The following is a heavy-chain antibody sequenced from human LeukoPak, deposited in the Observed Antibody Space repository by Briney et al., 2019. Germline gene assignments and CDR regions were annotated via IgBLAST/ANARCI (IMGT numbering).Heavy chain of an antibody. Sequence: GGSLRLSCAASGFTFSSYAMSWVRQAPGKGLEWVSSISNSDGTTYNADSVKGRFTMSRDNSKNTLYLQMNSLRAEDTAIYYCAKDEGTGGYVSYFDYWGQGTLVTVSS. CDR1: GFTFSSYA. CDR2: ISNSDGTT. J-gene: IGHJ4*02. V-gene: IGHV3-23*01. CDR3: AKDEGTGGYVSYFDY. D-gene: IGHD5-12*01.